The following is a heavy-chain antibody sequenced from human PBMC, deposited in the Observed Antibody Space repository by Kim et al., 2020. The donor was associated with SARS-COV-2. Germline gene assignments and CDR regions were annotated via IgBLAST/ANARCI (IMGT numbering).Heavy chain of an antibody. V-gene: IGHV1-3*01. Sequence: ASVKVSCKASGYTFTSYAMHWVRQAPGQRLEWMGWINAGNGNTKYSQKFQGRVTITRDTSASTAYMELSSLRSEDTAVYYCAREGDDYGDYGVDYWGQGTLVTVSS. J-gene: IGHJ4*02. D-gene: IGHD4-17*01. CDR3: AREGDDYGDYGVDY. CDR2: INAGNGNT. CDR1: GYTFTSYA.